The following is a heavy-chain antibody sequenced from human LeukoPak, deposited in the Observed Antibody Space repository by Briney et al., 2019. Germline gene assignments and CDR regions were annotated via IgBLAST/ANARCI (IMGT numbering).Heavy chain of an antibody. Sequence: GGSLRLSCAASGFTFSTFGMHWVRQAPGKGLEWVAVISYDGNSKFYADSVKGRFTISRDNSKSTVFLQMNSLRAEDTAVYYCAKELWFGTFDYWGQGTLVTVSS. CDR3: AKELWFGTFDY. D-gene: IGHD3-10*01. J-gene: IGHJ4*02. V-gene: IGHV3-30*18. CDR1: GFTFSTFG. CDR2: ISYDGNSK.